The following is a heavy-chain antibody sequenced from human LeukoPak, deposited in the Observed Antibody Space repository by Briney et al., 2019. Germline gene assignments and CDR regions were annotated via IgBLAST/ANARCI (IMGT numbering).Heavy chain of an antibody. CDR2: INSDGSST. D-gene: IGHD3-3*01. J-gene: IGHJ5*02. CDR1: GFTFSSYW. Sequence: QSGGSLRLSCAASGFTFSSYWMHWVRQAPGKGLVWVSRINSDGSSTSYADSVKGRFTISGDNAKNTLYLQMNSLRAEDTAVYYCARLHPPITIFGVTKHKDNWFDPWGQGTLVTVSS. CDR3: ARLHPPITIFGVTKHKDNWFDP. V-gene: IGHV3-74*01.